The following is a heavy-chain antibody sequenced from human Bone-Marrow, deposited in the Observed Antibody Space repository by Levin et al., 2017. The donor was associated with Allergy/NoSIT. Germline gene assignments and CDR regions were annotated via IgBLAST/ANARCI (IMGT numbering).Heavy chain of an antibody. CDR2: ISGNGGSA. Sequence: PGGSLRLSCAASGFTFRSYIMSWVRQAPGQGLEWVSAISGNGGSAFYADSVKGRFTVSRDNSKNRLYLQMDSLRVEDTALYFCTKRPQAAFCSGDYDGFESWGRGTLVSVSS. V-gene: IGHV3-23*01. CDR1: GFTFRSYI. J-gene: IGHJ4*02. CDR3: TKRPQAAFCSGDYDGFES. D-gene: IGHD6-19*01.